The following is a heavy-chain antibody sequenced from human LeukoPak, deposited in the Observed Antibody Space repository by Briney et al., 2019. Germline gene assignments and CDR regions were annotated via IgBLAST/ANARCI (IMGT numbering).Heavy chain of an antibody. CDR1: GYTFTSYD. D-gene: IGHD1-26*01. CDR2: INPSGGST. J-gene: IGHJ6*03. CDR3: ARHNPARWWGELLRYYYYMDV. Sequence: ASVKVSCKASGYTFTSYDINWVRQAPGQGLEWMGIINPSGGSTSYAQKFQGRVTMTRDMSTSTVYMELSSLRSEDTAVYYCARHNPARWWGELLRYYYYMDVWGKGTTVTISS. V-gene: IGHV1-46*01.